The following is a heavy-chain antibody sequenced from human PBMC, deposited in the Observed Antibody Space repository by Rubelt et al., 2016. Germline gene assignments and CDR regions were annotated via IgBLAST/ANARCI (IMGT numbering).Heavy chain of an antibody. CDR2: INPNSSGT. V-gene: IGHV1-2*02. D-gene: IGHD6-19*01. Sequence: QVQLVQSGAEVKKPGASVKVSCKASGYTFTGYYMHWVRQAPGQGLEWMGWINPNSSGTNYAQKFQGGVTMTRDTSSSAAYKGLSRLRSDDTAVYYCARDRYKSPRWLVAYWGQGTLVTVSS. J-gene: IGHJ4*02. CDR1: GYTFTGYY. CDR3: ARDRYKSPRWLVAY.